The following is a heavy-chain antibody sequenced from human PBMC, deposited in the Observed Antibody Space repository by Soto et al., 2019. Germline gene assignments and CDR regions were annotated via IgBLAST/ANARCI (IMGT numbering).Heavy chain of an antibody. CDR2: IYYSGST. V-gene: IGHV4-39*01. J-gene: IGHJ4*02. Sequence: QLQLQESGPGLVKPSETLSLTCTVSGGSISSSSYYWGWIRQPPGKGLEWIGSIYYSGSTYYNPSLKSRVTISVDTSKNPFSLKLSSVTAADTAVYYCASCSGLVLKGHFDYWGQGTLVTVSS. D-gene: IGHD3-10*02. CDR1: GGSISSSSYY. CDR3: ASCSGLVLKGHFDY.